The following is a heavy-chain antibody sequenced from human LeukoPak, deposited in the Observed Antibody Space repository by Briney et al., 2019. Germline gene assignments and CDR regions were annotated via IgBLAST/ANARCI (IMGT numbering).Heavy chain of an antibody. Sequence: ASETLSLTCAVSGGSISSGGYSWSWIRQPPGKGLEWIGYIYHSGSTYYNPSLKSRVTISVDRSKNQFSLKLSSVTAADTAVYYRARGGRSGNYYYYYGMDVWGQGTTVTVSS. CDR1: GGSISSGGYS. D-gene: IGHD1-26*01. J-gene: IGHJ6*02. CDR3: ARGGRSGNYYYYYGMDV. CDR2: IYHSGST. V-gene: IGHV4-30-2*01.